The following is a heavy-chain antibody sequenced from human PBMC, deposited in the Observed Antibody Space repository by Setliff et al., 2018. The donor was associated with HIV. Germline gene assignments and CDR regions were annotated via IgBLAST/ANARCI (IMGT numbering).Heavy chain of an antibody. V-gene: IGHV3-15*01. CDR1: EFSFNNSW. J-gene: IGHJ5*02. Sequence: GGSLRLSCASSEFSFNNSWMNWVRQVPGKGLEWVGHIKKKGDGGTTDYAAPVKGRFTISRDDSKTTLYLQMNSLKTEDTAVYYCTTEDPWLRFGHWGQGTLVTVSS. CDR2: IKKKGDGGTT. CDR3: TTEDPWLRFGH. D-gene: IGHD5-12*01.